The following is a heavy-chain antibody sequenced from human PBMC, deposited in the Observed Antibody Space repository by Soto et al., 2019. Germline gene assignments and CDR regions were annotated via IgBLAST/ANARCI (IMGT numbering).Heavy chain of an antibody. Sequence: ASVKVSCKASGYTFTGHYIHWVRQAPEQGPEWMGEIGPESGATRYAQRFQGRVTMTRDMSITTVHMELNNLSPDDTAVYYCGRGRSGQIVVFYWGQGTPVTSPQ. V-gene: IGHV1-2*02. J-gene: IGHJ4*02. CDR1: GYTFTGHY. CDR2: IGPESGAT. D-gene: IGHD1-26*01. CDR3: GRGRSGQIVVFY.